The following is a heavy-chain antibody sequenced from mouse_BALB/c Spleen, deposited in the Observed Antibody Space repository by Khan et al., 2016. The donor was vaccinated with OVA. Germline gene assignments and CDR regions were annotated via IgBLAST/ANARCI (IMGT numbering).Heavy chain of an antibody. CDR2: ISSGSSTI. J-gene: IGHJ2*01. V-gene: IGHV5-17*02. CDR3: ARDSNFDY. Sequence: EVHLVESGGGLVQPGGSRKLSCAASGFTFSRFGMHWVRQAPEKGLEWVAYISSGSSTIYYADTVKGRFTSSRDNPKNTLFLQMTSLRSEDTAMYYCARDSNFDYWGQGTTLTVAS. CDR1: GFTFSRFG.